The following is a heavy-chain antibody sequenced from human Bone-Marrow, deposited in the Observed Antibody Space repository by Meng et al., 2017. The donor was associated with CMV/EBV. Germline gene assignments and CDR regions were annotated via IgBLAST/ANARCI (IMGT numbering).Heavy chain of an antibody. Sequence: LSLTCAASGFTFSSHSMNWVRQAPGKGLEWVSSVSSSSSYIYYADSVKGRFTISRDNAKNSLYLQMNSLRAEDTAVYYCARTTSHCYGYWGQGTLVTVSS. V-gene: IGHV3-21*01. CDR1: GFTFSSHS. D-gene: IGHD2-15*01. CDR3: ARTTSHCYGY. CDR2: VSSSSSYI. J-gene: IGHJ4*02.